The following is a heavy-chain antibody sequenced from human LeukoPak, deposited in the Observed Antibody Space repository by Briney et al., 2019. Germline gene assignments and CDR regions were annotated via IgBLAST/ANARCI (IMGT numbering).Heavy chain of an antibody. CDR3: ARANCSGGSCRQRNWFDP. Sequence: GASVKVSCKASGYTFTGYYMHWMRQAPGQGLEWMGWINPNSGGTNYAQKFQGRVTMTRDTSISTAYMELSRLRSDDTAVYYCARANCSGGSCRQRNWFDPWGQGTLVTVSS. V-gene: IGHV1-2*02. D-gene: IGHD2-15*01. J-gene: IGHJ5*02. CDR1: GYTFTGYY. CDR2: INPNSGGT.